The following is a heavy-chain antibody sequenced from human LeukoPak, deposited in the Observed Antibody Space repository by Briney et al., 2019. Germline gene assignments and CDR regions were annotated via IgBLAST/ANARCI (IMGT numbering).Heavy chain of an antibody. CDR1: GGSFSGYY. D-gene: IGHD3-10*01. J-gene: IGHJ5*02. Sequence: SETLSLTCAVYGGSFSGYYWSWIRQPPGKGLEWIGEINHSGSTNYNPSLKSRITISVDTPKNQFSLKLSSVTAADTAVYYCASTYGSGSQNWFDPWGQGTLVTVSS. CDR3: ASTYGSGSQNWFDP. CDR2: INHSGST. V-gene: IGHV4-34*01.